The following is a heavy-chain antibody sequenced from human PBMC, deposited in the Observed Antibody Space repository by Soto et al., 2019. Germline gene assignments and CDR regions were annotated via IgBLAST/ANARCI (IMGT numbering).Heavy chain of an antibody. V-gene: IGHV4-34*01. J-gene: IGHJ4*02. CDR3: ARGYGSGYYFDY. CDR2: INHSGST. D-gene: IGHD3-10*01. CDR1: GGSFSGYY. Sequence: QVQLQQWGAGLLKPSETLSLTCAVYGGSFSGYYWSWIRQPPGKGLEWIGEINHSGSTNYNPSLKSRVTIAVDTSKTQFSRKLSSVTAADTAVYYCARGYGSGYYFDYCGQGTLVTVSS.